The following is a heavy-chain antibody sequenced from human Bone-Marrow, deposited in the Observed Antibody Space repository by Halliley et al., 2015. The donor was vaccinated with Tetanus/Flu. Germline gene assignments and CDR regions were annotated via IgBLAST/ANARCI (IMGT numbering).Heavy chain of an antibody. D-gene: IGHD2-21*01. CDR1: GFTFTSYA. CDR3: AKGSCGGACFRLEY. CDR2: ISGSGGST. Sequence: LSLTCAASGFTFTSYAMSWVRQAPGKGLEWVSAISGSGGSTNYADSVNGRSTISRDNSKNTLYLQMNSLRAEDTAVYYCAKGSCGGACFRLEYWGQGTLVTVSA. J-gene: IGHJ4*02. V-gene: IGHV3-23*01.